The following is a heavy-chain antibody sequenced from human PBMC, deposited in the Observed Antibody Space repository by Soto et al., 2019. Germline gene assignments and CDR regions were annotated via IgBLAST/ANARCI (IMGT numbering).Heavy chain of an antibody. J-gene: IGHJ3*02. D-gene: IGHD3-3*01. Sequence: QITLEESGPTLVKPTQTLTLTCTFSGFSLSTSGVGVGWIRQPPGKALEWLALIYWDDDKRYSPSLKSRLTITKDTSKNQVVLTMTNMDPVDTATYYCAHSQPTIFGGLTAFDIWGQGTMVTVSS. CDR2: IYWDDDK. CDR3: AHSQPTIFGGLTAFDI. CDR1: GFSLSTSGVG. V-gene: IGHV2-5*02.